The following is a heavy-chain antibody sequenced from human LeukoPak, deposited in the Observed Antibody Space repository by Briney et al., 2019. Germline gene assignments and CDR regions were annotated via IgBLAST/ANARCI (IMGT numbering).Heavy chain of an antibody. CDR3: AREGLTEMATMYY. D-gene: IGHD5-24*01. V-gene: IGHV1-69*04. CDR1: GGTFSSYA. Sequence: ASVKVSCKASGGTFSSYAISWVRLAPGQGLEWVGRIIPILGIANYAQKFQGRVTITADKSTSTAYMELSSLRSEDTAVYYCAREGLTEMATMYYWGQGTLVTVSS. J-gene: IGHJ4*02. CDR2: IIPILGIA.